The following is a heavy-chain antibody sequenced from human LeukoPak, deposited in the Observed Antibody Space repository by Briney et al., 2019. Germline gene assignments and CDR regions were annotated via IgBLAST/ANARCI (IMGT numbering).Heavy chain of an antibody. D-gene: IGHD3-16*02. V-gene: IGHV4-34*01. J-gene: IGHJ4*02. Sequence: SETLSLTCAVYGGSFSGYYWSWIRQPPGKGLEWIGSIYYSGSTYYNPSLKSRVTISVDTSKNQFSLKLRSVTAADTAVYYCAVQRYYDYVWGSYRPGGWGQGTLVTVSS. CDR2: IYYSGST. CDR3: AVQRYYDYVWGSYRPGG. CDR1: GGSFSGYY.